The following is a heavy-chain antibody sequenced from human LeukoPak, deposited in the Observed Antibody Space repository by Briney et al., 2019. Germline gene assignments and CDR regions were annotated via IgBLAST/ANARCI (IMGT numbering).Heavy chain of an antibody. CDR3: ATGRGYSGYDEGPFDY. J-gene: IGHJ4*02. V-gene: IGHV1-2*02. CDR2: INRNSGGT. D-gene: IGHD5-12*01. CDR1: GYTFTGYY. Sequence: GASVKVSCKASGYTFTGYYMHWVRQAPGQGLEWMGWINRNSGGTNYAQKFQGRVTMTRDTSISTAYMELSRLRSDDTAVYYCATGRGYSGYDEGPFDYWGQGTLVTVSS.